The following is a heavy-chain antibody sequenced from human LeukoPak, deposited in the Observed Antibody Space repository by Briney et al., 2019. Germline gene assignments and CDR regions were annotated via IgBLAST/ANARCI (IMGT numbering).Heavy chain of an antibody. V-gene: IGHV3-49*03. CDR2: IRSKAYGGTT. J-gene: IGHJ4*02. Sequence: GGSLRLSCTASGFTFGDYAMSWFRQAPGKGLEWVGFIRSKAYGGTTEYAASVKGRFTISRDDSKSIAYLQMNSLKTEDTAVYYCTRDKVSWIAVAGNDYWGQGTLVTVSS. CDR3: TRDKVSWIAVAGNDY. D-gene: IGHD6-19*01. CDR1: GFTFGDYA.